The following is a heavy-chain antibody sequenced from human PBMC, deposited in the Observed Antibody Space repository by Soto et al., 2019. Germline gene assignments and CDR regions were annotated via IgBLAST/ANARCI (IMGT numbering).Heavy chain of an antibody. Sequence: SETLSLTCTVSGDSISSYYWSWIRQPPGKGLEWIGYIYYSGSTNYNPSLKSRVTISVDTSKNQFSLKLSSVTAADTAVYYCARAYGGYADYWGQGALVTVSS. CDR1: GDSISSYY. D-gene: IGHD5-12*01. CDR3: ARAYGGYADY. J-gene: IGHJ4*02. V-gene: IGHV4-59*01. CDR2: IYYSGST.